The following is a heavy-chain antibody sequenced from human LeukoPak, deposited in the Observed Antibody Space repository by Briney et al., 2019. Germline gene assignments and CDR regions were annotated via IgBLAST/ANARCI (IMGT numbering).Heavy chain of an antibody. D-gene: IGHD3-16*02. CDR2: IRYDGSNK. CDR1: GFTFSSYG. V-gene: IGHV3-30*02. Sequence: PGGSLRLSCAASGFTFSSYGMHWVRQAPGKGLEWVAFIRYDGSNKYYADSVKGRFTISRDNSKNTLYLQMNSLRAEDTAVYYCAKERGAVYYDYVWGSYRYTDFLDYWGQGTLVTVSS. J-gene: IGHJ4*02. CDR3: AKERGAVYYDYVWGSYRYTDFLDY.